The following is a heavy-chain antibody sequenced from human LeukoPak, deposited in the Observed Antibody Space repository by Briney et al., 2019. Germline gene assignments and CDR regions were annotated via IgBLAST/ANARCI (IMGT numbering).Heavy chain of an antibody. D-gene: IGHD6-13*01. Sequence: TTGGSLRLSCAASGFTFSSYGMNWVRQAPGKGLEWVSSISSSSSYIYYADSVKGRFTISRDNAKNSLYLQMNSLRAEDTAVYYCASAGSSWYRAFDYWGQGTLVTVSS. CDR3: ASAGSSWYRAFDY. J-gene: IGHJ4*02. V-gene: IGHV3-21*01. CDR2: ISSSSSYI. CDR1: GFTFSSYG.